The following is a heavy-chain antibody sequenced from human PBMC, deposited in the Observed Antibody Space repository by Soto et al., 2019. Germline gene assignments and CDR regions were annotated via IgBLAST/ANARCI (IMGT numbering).Heavy chain of an antibody. CDR3: ARRWCITFDY. J-gene: IGHJ4*02. Sequence: QVQLQESGPGLVKPSETLSLTCTVSGGSISSYYWSWIRQPPGKGLEWIGYIYYSGSTNYNPSLKSRVTISVDTSKNQFSLKLSAVNAADTAVYYCARRWCITFDYWGQGTLVTVSS. V-gene: IGHV4-59*08. CDR2: IYYSGST. CDR1: GGSISSYY. D-gene: IGHD2-8*01.